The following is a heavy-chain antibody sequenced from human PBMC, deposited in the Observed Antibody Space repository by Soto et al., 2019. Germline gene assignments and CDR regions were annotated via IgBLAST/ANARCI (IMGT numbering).Heavy chain of an antibody. CDR2: ISTYDDKT. CDR1: GYSLRTHG. Sequence: QVQLVQSGAEVKTPGASVKVSCRASGYSLRTHGISWVRQAPGQGLEWMGWISTYDDKTNFPQKFQGRITMTTDTSTSTAYMELRSLRSDDTAVYFCARDLGYCNSSGCFRNWFDPWGQGTLVTVSS. V-gene: IGHV1-18*01. CDR3: ARDLGYCNSSGCFRNWFDP. J-gene: IGHJ5*02. D-gene: IGHD2-15*01.